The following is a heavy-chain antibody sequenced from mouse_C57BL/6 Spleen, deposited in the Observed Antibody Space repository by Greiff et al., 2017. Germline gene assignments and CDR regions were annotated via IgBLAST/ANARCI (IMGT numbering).Heavy chain of an antibody. CDR3: ARHGVRRDYAMDY. V-gene: IGHV1-53*01. Sequence: QVQLQQPGTELVKPGASVKLSCKASGYTFTSYWMHWVKQRPGQGLEWIGNINPSNGGTNYNEKFKSKATRTVDKSSSTAYMQLSSLTSEDSAVYYGARHGVRRDYAMDYWGQGTSVTVSS. CDR2: INPSNGGT. CDR1: GYTFTSYW. J-gene: IGHJ4*01. D-gene: IGHD2-14*01.